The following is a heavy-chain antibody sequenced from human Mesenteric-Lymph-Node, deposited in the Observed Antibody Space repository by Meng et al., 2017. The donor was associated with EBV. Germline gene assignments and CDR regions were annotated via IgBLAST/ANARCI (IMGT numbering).Heavy chain of an antibody. CDR1: GFSLSTSGVG. CDR2: IYWDDDK. Sequence: QIALKESGPALVQPXXXXTLXXTFSGFSLSTSGVGVGWIRQPPGKALEWLALIYWDDDKRYSPSLKRRLTITKDTSKNQVVLTMTNMDPVDTATYFCAHSPLWFGEWDFQHWGQGTLVTVSS. CDR3: AHSPLWFGEWDFQH. D-gene: IGHD3-10*01. J-gene: IGHJ1*01. V-gene: IGHV2-5*02.